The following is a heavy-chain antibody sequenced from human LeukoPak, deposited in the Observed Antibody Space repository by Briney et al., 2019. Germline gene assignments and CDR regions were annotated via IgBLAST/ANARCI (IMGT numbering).Heavy chain of an antibody. CDR3: ARDSFRSGVDY. CDR2: IYYSGST. CDR1: GGPISSYY. V-gene: IGHV4-59*01. J-gene: IGHJ4*02. D-gene: IGHD1-26*01. Sequence: PSETLSLTCTVSGGPISSYYWSWIRQPPGKGLEWIGYIYYSGSTNYNPSLKSRVTISVDTSKNQFSLKLSSVTAADTAVYYCARDSFRSGVDYWGQGTLVTVSS.